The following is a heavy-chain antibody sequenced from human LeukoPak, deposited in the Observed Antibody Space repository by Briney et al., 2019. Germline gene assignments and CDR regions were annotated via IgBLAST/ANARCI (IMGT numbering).Heavy chain of an antibody. CDR2: IYSGGST. D-gene: IGHD3-22*01. J-gene: IGHJ4*02. V-gene: IGHV3-53*01. CDR1: GFTVSSNY. Sequence: TGGSLRLSCAASGFTVSSNYMSWVRQAPGKGLEWVSVIYSGGSTYYADSVKGRFTISRDNSKNTLYLQMNSLRAEDTAVYYCARAFNYYDSSGYFGGFDYWGQGTLVTVSS. CDR3: ARAFNYYDSSGYFGGFDY.